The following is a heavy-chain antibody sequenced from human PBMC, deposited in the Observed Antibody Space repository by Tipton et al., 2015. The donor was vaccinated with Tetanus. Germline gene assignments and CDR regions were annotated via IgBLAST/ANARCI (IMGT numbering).Heavy chain of an antibody. CDR2: ISGSGAST. CDR3: CRSTPIVAPFDY. J-gene: IGHJ4*02. CDR1: GFTFKSYT. D-gene: IGHD5-12*01. V-gene: IGHV3-23*01. Sequence: SLRLSCAASGFTFKSYTLNWVRQAPGKGLEWVSGISGSGASTYYAESVKGRMTISRDTSKLYLQLNSLRAEDTAVYYCCRSTPIVAPFDYWGQGTLVTVSS.